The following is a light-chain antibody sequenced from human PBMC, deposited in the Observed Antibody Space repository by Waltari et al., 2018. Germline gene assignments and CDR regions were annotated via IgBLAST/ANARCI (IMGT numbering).Light chain of an antibody. CDR3: CSYAGRGTYV. V-gene: IGLV2-23*02. CDR2: EVF. Sequence: QSALTQPASVSGTPGQSITISCSGTTSDVGSYDLVSWYQQHPGEAPKLLICEVFKRPPGTSGRFSGAKSGSTASLTISGLQPEDEAYYYCCSYAGRGTYVFGSGTKLAVL. J-gene: IGLJ1*01. CDR1: TSDVGSYDL.